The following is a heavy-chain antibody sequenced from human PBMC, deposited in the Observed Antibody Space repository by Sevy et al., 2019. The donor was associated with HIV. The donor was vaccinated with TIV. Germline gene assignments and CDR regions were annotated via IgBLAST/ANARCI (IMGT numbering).Heavy chain of an antibody. CDR1: GFTFDDYA. Sequence: GGSLRLSCTTSGFTFDDYAMSWFRQAPGKGLEWVAFITRNSYEAYGGTTDYAASVKGRFIISRDDSKGVAYLQMNSLKTEDTAEYYCTRGLATADTPEYYFDYWGQGTLVTVSS. D-gene: IGHD2-15*01. CDR3: TRGLATADTPEYYFDY. CDR2: ITRNSYEAYGGTT. J-gene: IGHJ4*02. V-gene: IGHV3-49*03.